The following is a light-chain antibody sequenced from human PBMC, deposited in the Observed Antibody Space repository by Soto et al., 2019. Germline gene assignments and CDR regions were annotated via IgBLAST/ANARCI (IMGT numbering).Light chain of an antibody. CDR1: SSDVVGYNY. CDR2: EVT. CDR3: SSYAASNNFYFV. V-gene: IGLV2-8*01. Sequence: QSALTQPPSASGSPGQSVTISCTGTSSDVVGYNYVSWYQQYPGRAPKLMIHEVTKRPSGVPDRFSGSKSGNTASLTVSGLQAEDEADYYCSSYAASNNFYFVFGGGTKVTVL. J-gene: IGLJ3*02.